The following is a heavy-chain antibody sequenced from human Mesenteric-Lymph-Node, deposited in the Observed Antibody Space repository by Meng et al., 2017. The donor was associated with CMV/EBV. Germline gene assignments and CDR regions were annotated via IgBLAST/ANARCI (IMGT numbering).Heavy chain of an antibody. CDR1: GFTLSSFS. Sequence: GESLKISCAASGFTLSSFSMNWVRQAPGKGLEWVSSISRSSNFIYYADSVKGRFTISRDNAENSLYLQMNSLRAEDTAVYYCARDFSGPLPSYGMDVWGQGTTVTVSS. V-gene: IGHV3-21*01. D-gene: IGHD3-10*01. CDR2: ISRSSNFI. J-gene: IGHJ6*02. CDR3: ARDFSGPLPSYGMDV.